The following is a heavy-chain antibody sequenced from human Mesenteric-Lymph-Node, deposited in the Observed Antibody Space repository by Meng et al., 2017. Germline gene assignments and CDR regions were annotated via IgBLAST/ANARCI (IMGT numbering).Heavy chain of an antibody. CDR3: ARDLEY. CDR1: GGSISSSSYY. Sequence: QLRLQESGQGLLRPSETLSLTCTVSGGSISSSSYYWGWIRQPPGKGLEWIGSIYYSGSTYYNPSLKSRVTISVDTSKNQFSLKLSSVTAADTAVYYCARDLEYWGQGTLVTVSS. V-gene: IGHV4-39*07. J-gene: IGHJ4*02. CDR2: IYYSGST.